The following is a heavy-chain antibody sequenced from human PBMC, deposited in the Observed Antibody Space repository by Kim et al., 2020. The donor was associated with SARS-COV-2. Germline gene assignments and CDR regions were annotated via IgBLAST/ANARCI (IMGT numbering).Heavy chain of an antibody. CDR1: GDTFSTYA. V-gene: IGHV1-69*13. J-gene: IGHJ4*02. Sequence: SVKVSCKASGDTFSTYAISWVRQAPGQGLEWMGGIIPIFGTANYAQKFSGRVTITADESMSTAYMEMSSLRSGDTAVYYCARGYRSGGSADPYFYWGQGTLVTVSS. CDR3: ARGYRSGGSADPYFY. D-gene: IGHD1-26*01. CDR2: IIPIFGTA.